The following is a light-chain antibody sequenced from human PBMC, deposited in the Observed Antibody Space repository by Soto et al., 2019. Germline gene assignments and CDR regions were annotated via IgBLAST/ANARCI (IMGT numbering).Light chain of an antibody. J-gene: IGKJ2*03. Sequence: EIVLTQSPDTLSLSPGEGATLSCRATQNVARSNLDWYQHRPGQSPRLLISGASTRAADTPDRFSGSGSGAEVTLTISRLEPEDFAVYYCHQYGSSPPYSFGQGTRLEIK. V-gene: IGKV3-20*01. CDR2: GAS. CDR1: QNVARSN. CDR3: HQYGSSPPYS.